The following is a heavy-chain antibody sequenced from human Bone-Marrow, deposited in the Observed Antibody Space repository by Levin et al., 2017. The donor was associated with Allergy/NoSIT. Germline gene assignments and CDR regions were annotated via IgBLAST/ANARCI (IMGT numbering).Heavy chain of an antibody. J-gene: IGHJ4*02. Sequence: PGGSLRLSCAASGFTFSDYYMSWIRQAPGKGLEWVSYISSSGSTIYYADSVKGRFTISRDNAKNSLYLQMNSLRAEDTAVYYCAREEVDYYDSSGYSDYWGQGTLVTVSS. V-gene: IGHV3-11*01. CDR3: AREEVDYYDSSGYSDY. CDR1: GFTFSDYY. D-gene: IGHD3-22*01. CDR2: ISSSGSTI.